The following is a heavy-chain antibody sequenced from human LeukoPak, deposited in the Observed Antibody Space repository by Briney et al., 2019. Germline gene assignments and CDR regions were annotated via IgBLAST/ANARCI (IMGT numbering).Heavy chain of an antibody. D-gene: IGHD3-22*01. Sequence: GGSLRLSCAASGFTVSSNYMSWVRQAPGKGLEWVTVIYSGGSTYYVDSVKGRFTISRDNSKNTLYLQMNSLRAEDTAVYYCASRGVRRDYYDSSGYIGDAFDIWGQGTMVTVSS. CDR1: GFTVSSNY. V-gene: IGHV3-53*01. CDR2: IYSGGST. J-gene: IGHJ3*02. CDR3: ASRGVRRDYYDSSGYIGDAFDI.